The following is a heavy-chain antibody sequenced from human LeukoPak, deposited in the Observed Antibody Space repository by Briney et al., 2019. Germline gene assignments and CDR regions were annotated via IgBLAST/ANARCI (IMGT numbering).Heavy chain of an antibody. J-gene: IGHJ2*01. CDR1: GYTFTSYG. V-gene: IGHV1-18*01. CDR3: ARVGGYYPSHWYFDL. CDR2: ISAYNGNT. D-gene: IGHD3-22*01. Sequence: ASVKVSCKASGYTFTSYGISWVRQAPGQGLEWMGWISAYNGNTNYAQKLQGRVTMTTDTSTSTAYMELRSLRSDDTAVYYCARVGGYYPSHWYFDLWGRGTPVTVSS.